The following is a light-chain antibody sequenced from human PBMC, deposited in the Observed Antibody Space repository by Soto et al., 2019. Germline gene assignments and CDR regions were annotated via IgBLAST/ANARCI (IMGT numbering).Light chain of an antibody. J-gene: IGLJ1*01. CDR3: SSYTSSSTKV. CDR2: EVS. Sequence: QSVLTHPAAVSGSPGQSMTISCTGTISDVGGYNYVSWYQQHPGKAPKLMIYEVSNRPSGVSSRFSGSKSGNTASLTISGLQAEDEADYYCSSYTSSSTKVFGTGTKVTVL. V-gene: IGLV2-14*01. CDR1: ISDVGGYNY.